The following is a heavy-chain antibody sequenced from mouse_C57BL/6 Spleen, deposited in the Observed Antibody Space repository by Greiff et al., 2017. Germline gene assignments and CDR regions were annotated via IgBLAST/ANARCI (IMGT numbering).Heavy chain of an antibody. J-gene: IGHJ3*01. CDR3: ARKEGGGAWFAY. CDR2: IWSGGST. Sequence: VKLQQSGPGLVQPSQSLSITCTVSGFSLTSYGVHWVRQSPGKGLEWLGVIWSGGSTDYNAAFISRLSISKDNSKIQVFFKMNSLQADDTAINYCARKEGGGAWFAYWGQGTLVTVSA. V-gene: IGHV2-2*01. CDR1: GFSLTSYG.